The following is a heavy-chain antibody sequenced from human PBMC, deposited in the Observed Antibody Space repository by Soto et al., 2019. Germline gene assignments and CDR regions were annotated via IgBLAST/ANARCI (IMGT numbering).Heavy chain of an antibody. CDR3: ATSNWFDP. CDR2: ISYSVTT. J-gene: IGHJ5*02. CDR1: GDSINNYY. Sequence: SETLSLTCTVSGDSINNYYWNWVRQAPGKGLEWIGHISYSVTTIYNPSLRGRVSFSIDTSKNQFSLKLSSVSATDTAVYYCATSNWFDPWGQGTLVTVSS. V-gene: IGHV4-59*08.